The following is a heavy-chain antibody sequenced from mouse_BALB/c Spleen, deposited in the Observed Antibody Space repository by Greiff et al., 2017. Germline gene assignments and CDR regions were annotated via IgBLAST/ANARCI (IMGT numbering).Heavy chain of an antibody. V-gene: IGHV3-2*02. Sequence: EVQLQESGPGLVKPSQSLSLTCTVTGYSITSDYAWNWIRQFPGNKLEWMGYISYSGSTSYNPSLKSRISITRDTSKNQFFLQLNSVTTEDTATYYCARNYRDDGAWFAYWGQGTLVTVSA. CDR3: ARNYRDDGAWFAY. J-gene: IGHJ3*01. CDR2: ISYSGST. D-gene: IGHD2-14*01. CDR1: GYSITSDYA.